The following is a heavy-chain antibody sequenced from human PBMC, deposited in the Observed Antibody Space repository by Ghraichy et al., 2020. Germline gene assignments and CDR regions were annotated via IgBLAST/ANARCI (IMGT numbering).Heavy chain of an antibody. Sequence: GGSLRLSCAASGFTFSSYGMHWVRQAPGKGLEWVAVISYDGSNKYYADSVKGRFTISRDNSKNTLYLQMNSLRAEDTAVYYCAKAGEDIVVVVAATWDNWFDPWGQGTLVTVSS. CDR2: ISYDGSNK. V-gene: IGHV3-30*18. CDR1: GFTFSSYG. J-gene: IGHJ5*02. CDR3: AKAGEDIVVVVAATWDNWFDP. D-gene: IGHD2-15*01.